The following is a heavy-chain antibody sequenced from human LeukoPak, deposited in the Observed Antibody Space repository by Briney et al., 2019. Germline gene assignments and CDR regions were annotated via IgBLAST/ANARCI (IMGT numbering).Heavy chain of an antibody. CDR3: ASTKPGYSSGWPRNYYYYCMDV. D-gene: IGHD6-19*01. Sequence: SETLSLTCTVSGGSISSGSYYWSWIRQPAGKGLEWIGRIYTSGSTNYNPSLKSRVTISVDTSKNQFSLKLSSVTAADTAVYYCASTKPGYSSGWPRNYYYYCMDVWGKGTTVTVSS. CDR1: GGSISSGSYY. J-gene: IGHJ6*03. CDR2: IYTSGST. V-gene: IGHV4-61*02.